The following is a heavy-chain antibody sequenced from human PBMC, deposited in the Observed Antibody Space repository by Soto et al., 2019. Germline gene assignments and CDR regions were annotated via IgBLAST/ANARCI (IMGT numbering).Heavy chain of an antibody. Sequence: EVQLVESGGGLVQPGGSLRLSCAASGFTFSSYEMNWVRQAPGKGLEWVSYISSSSSTIYYADSVKGRFTISRDNAKNSLYLQMNSLRDEDTAVYYCARDPSLARVGATHFDYWGQGTLVTVSS. CDR1: GFTFSSYE. CDR3: ARDPSLARVGATHFDY. V-gene: IGHV3-48*03. CDR2: ISSSSSTI. D-gene: IGHD1-26*01. J-gene: IGHJ4*02.